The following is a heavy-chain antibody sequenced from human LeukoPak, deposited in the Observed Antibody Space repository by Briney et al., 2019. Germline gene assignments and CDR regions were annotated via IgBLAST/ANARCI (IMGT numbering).Heavy chain of an antibody. J-gene: IGHJ4*02. CDR1: VYTFTSYD. D-gene: IGHD2-21*02. CDR2: INPSGDST. V-gene: IGHV1-46*01. Sequence: ASVKVSCKASVYTFTSYDMHWVRQAPGQGLECMGIINPSGDSTSYAQKFQGRVTMTRDTSTSTVYMELSSLRSEDTAVYYCASVLYCGADCYSGRYFFDYWGQGTLVTVSS. CDR3: ASVLYCGADCYSGRYFFDY.